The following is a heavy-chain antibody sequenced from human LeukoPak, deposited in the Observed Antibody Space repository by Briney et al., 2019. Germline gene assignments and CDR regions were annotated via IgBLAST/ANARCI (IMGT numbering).Heavy chain of an antibody. J-gene: IGHJ4*02. D-gene: IGHD3-10*02. Sequence: PGGSLRLSCAASGFTFSTYAMNWVRQAPGKGLEWVSAVSGSGGSTYYAGSVKGRFTISRDNSKNTLYLQMNSLRAEDTALYYCSKGRPPYNVAAAEYWGQGTLVTVSS. CDR1: GFTFSTYA. CDR3: SKGRPPYNVAAAEY. V-gene: IGHV3-23*01. CDR2: VSGSGGST.